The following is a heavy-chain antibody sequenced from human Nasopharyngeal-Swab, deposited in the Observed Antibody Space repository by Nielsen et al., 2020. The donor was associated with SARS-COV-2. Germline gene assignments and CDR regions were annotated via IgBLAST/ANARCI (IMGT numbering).Heavy chain of an antibody. D-gene: IGHD1-26*01. CDR1: GFTFSDYY. V-gene: IGHV3-11*01. J-gene: IGHJ4*02. CDR3: ARFYVRSGRYSGSDPEDY. CDR2: ISSSGSTI. Sequence: SCAASGFTFSDYYMSWIRQAPGKGLEWVSYISSSGSTIYYADSVKGRFTISRDNAKNSLYLQMNSLRAEDTAVYYCARFYVRSGRYSGSDPEDYWGQGTLVTVSS.